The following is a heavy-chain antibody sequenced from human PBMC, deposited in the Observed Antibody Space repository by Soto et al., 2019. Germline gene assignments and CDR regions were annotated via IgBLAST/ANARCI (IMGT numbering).Heavy chain of an antibody. CDR3: ARAGVRDGDYGVSRFDP. V-gene: IGHV4-34*01. CDR2: INHSGTT. Sequence: QVQLQQWGAGLLKPSETLSLTCAVYGGSFSGYYWSWIRQPPGKGLEWIGEINHSGTTNYNPSLKSRVTISVDTSKNQFSLKLSSVTAADTAVYYCARAGVRDGDYGVSRFDPWGQGTLVTVSS. CDR1: GGSFSGYY. J-gene: IGHJ5*02. D-gene: IGHD4-17*01.